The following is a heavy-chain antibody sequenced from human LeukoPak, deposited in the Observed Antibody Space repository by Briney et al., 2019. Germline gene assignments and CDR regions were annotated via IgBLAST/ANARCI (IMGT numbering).Heavy chain of an antibody. V-gene: IGHV3-9*01. CDR2: ISWNSGSI. CDR1: GFTFDDYA. D-gene: IGHD2-2*01. CDR3: AKDTFSCSSTSCYVRAFDI. J-gene: IGHJ3*02. Sequence: PGGSLRLSCAASGFTFDDYAMHWIRQAPGKGLEWVSGISWNSGSIGYADSVKGRFTISRDNAKNSLYLQMNSLRAEDAALYYCAKDTFSCSSTSCYVRAFDIWGQGTMVTVSS.